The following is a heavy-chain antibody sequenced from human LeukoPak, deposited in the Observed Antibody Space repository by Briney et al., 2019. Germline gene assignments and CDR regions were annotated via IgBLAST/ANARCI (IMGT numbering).Heavy chain of an antibody. CDR3: ARGPTTYFDC. Sequence: GGSLRLSCAASGFTFSSYAMTWVRQAPGKGLEWVSSLSGSGGGTWYAGSVKGRFTISRDNAKNTLYLQMNSLRAEDTAVYYCARGPTTYFDCWGQGTLVTVSS. CDR2: LSGSGGGT. CDR1: GFTFSSYA. V-gene: IGHV3-23*01. D-gene: IGHD1-1*01. J-gene: IGHJ4*02.